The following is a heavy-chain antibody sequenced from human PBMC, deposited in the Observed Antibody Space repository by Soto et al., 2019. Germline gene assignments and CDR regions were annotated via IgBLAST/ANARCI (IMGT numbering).Heavy chain of an antibody. CDR1: GGTFSSYA. V-gene: IGHV1-69*12. CDR3: VREGPVYDNDSSGYYGF. Sequence: QVQLVQSGAEVKKPGSSVKVSCKASGGTFSSYAISWVRQAPGQGLEWMGGIIPIFGTANYAQKFQGRVTITADESTSTAYMELSSLRSEDTAVYYCVREGPVYDNDSSGYYGFWGQGTLVTVSS. CDR2: IIPIFGTA. D-gene: IGHD3-22*01. J-gene: IGHJ4*02.